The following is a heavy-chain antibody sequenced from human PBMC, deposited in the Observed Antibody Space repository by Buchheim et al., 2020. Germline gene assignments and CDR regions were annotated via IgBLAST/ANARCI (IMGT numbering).Heavy chain of an antibody. J-gene: IGHJ4*02. D-gene: IGHD1-26*01. CDR1: GFTFSTYW. CDR2: TNEDGSIT. V-gene: IGHV3-74*01. Sequence: EVQLEESGGGLVQPGGSLRLSCAASGFTFSTYWMHWVRQVPGKGRVWVSRTNEDGSITDYADSVKGRFTIPRDNAENTLSLHMNSLRVEDTAMYYCGRDLSGSQDYWGQGTL. CDR3: GRDLSGSQDY.